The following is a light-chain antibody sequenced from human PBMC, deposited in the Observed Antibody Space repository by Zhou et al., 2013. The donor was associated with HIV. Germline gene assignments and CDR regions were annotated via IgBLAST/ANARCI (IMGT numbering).Light chain of an antibody. Sequence: DIVMTQSPLSLPVTPGEPASISCRSTQSLLHSNGNNYLSWYLQKPGQSPQLLIYLGSNRASGVPDRFSGSGSGTDFTLKISRVEAEDVGVYHCMQGIDLPVTFGGGTKVEIK. J-gene: IGKJ4*01. CDR3: MQGIDLPVT. CDR2: LGS. V-gene: IGKV2-28*01. CDR1: QSLLHSNGNNY.